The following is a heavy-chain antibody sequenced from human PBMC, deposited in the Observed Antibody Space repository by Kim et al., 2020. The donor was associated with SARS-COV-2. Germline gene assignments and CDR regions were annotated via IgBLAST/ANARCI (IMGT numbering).Heavy chain of an antibody. D-gene: IGHD5-18*01. CDR3: ARGDSYGYYFDY. Sequence: YDNPSLKSRVTISVDTSKNQCSLKLSSVTAADTAVYYCARGDSYGYYFDYWGQGTLVTVSS. V-gene: IGHV4-31*02. J-gene: IGHJ4*02.